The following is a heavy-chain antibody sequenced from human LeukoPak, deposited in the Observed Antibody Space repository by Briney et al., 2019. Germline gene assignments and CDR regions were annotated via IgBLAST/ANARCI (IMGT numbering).Heavy chain of an antibody. CDR1: GYTFTGYY. V-gene: IGHV1-2*02. Sequence: EASVKVSCKASGYTFTGYYMHWVRQAPGQGLEWMGWINPNSGGTNYAQKFQGRVTMTRDTYSSTAYMELSRLRSDDTAVYYCARDLGPKYYDFWSGYLVYWGQGTLVTVSS. CDR2: INPNSGGT. J-gene: IGHJ4*02. CDR3: ARDLGPKYYDFWSGYLVY. D-gene: IGHD3-3*01.